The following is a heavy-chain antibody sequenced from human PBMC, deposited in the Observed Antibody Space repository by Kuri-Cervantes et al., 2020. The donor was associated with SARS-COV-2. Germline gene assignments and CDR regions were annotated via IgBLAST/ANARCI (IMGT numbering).Heavy chain of an antibody. J-gene: IGHJ5*02. CDR2: IYYSGST. D-gene: IGHD4-17*01. CDR1: GGSISSYY. CDR3: ARELGLTTVNWFDP. Sequence: SETLSLTCTVSGGSISSYYWSWIRQPPGKGLEWIGYIYYSGSTNYNPSLKSRVTISVDTSKNQFSLKLSSVTAADTAVYYCARELGLTTVNWFDPWAREPWSPSPQ. V-gene: IGHV4-59*01.